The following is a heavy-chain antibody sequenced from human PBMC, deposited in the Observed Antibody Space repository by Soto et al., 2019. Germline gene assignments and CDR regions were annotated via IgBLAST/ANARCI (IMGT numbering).Heavy chain of an antibody. CDR3: ARDRRSGYSSSWKYYSYAMDV. CDR2: IYYSGST. D-gene: IGHD6-13*01. J-gene: IGHJ6*02. Sequence: PSETLSLTCTVSGGSVSSGSYYWSWIRQPPEKGLEWIGYIYYSGSTNYNPSLKSRVTISVDTSKNQFSLKLSSVTAADTAVYYCARDRRSGYSSSWKYYSYAMDVWGQGTTVTVSS. CDR1: GGSVSSGSYY. V-gene: IGHV4-61*01.